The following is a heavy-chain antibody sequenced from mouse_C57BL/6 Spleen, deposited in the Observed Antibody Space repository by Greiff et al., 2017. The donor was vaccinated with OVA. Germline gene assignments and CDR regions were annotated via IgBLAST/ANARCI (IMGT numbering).Heavy chain of an antibody. V-gene: IGHV5-17*01. Sequence: EVKLMESGGGLVKPGGSLKLSCAASGFTFSDYGMHWVRQAPEKGLEWVAYISSGSSTIYYADTVKGRFTISRDNAKNTLFLQMTSLRSEDTAMDYCAMHWGSCYYDMDYWGQGTSVTVSS. CDR2: ISSGSSTI. J-gene: IGHJ4*01. CDR3: AMHWGSCYYDMDY. CDR1: GFTFSDYG. D-gene: IGHD1-3*01.